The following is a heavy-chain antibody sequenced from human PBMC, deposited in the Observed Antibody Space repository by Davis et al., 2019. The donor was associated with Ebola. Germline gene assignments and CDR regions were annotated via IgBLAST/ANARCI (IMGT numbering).Heavy chain of an antibody. J-gene: IGHJ4*02. D-gene: IGHD1-26*01. CDR3: ARGPYSGSYYYFDN. V-gene: IGHV1-2*02. CDR1: GYTFTGYY. Sequence: ASVKVSCKASGYTFTGYYMHWVRQAPGQGLEWMGWINPNSGGTNYAQKFQGRVTMTRDTSISTAYMELSRLRSDDRAVYYCARGPYSGSYYYFDNWGQGTLVTVSS. CDR2: INPNSGGT.